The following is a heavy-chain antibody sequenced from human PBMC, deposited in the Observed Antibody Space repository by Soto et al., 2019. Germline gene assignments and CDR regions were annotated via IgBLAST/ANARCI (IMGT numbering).Heavy chain of an antibody. D-gene: IGHD2-15*01. Sequence: QVQLVESGGGVVQPGRSLRLSCAASGFPFSSYGMHWVRQAPGKGLEWVALISYDGSNKFYADSVKGRFTISRDNSKNTLYLQMSSLRAEDTAVYYCAGGQYYFDYCGQETVVSVSS. J-gene: IGHJ4*02. CDR3: AGGQYYFDY. CDR2: ISYDGSNK. V-gene: IGHV3-30*03. CDR1: GFPFSSYG.